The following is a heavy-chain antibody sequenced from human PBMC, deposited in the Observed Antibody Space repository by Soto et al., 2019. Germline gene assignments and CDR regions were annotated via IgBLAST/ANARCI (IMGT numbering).Heavy chain of an antibody. CDR2: ISSSSSYT. CDR3: ARDVGGATYYDILTGYYFDY. V-gene: IGHV3-11*06. D-gene: IGHD3-9*01. J-gene: IGHJ4*02. CDR1: GFTFSDYY. Sequence: GGSLRLSCAASGFTFSDYYMSWIRQAPGKGLEWVSYISSSSSYTNYADSVKGRFTISRDNAKNSLYLQMNSLRAEDTAVYYCARDVGGATYYDILTGYYFDYWGQGTLVTVSS.